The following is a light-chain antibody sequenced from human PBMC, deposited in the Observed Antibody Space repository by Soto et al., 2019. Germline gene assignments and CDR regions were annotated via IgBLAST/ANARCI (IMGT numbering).Light chain of an antibody. CDR2: EVN. CDR1: SSDVGNYNL. J-gene: IGLJ1*01. Sequence: SVLTQPASVSGSPGQSITISCPGTSSDVGNYNLVSWYQHHPGKAPKLMIYEVNKRPSGVSNRFSGSKSGNTASLTVSGLQAEDEADYYCCSYAYSGTYVFGTGTKVTVL. CDR3: CSYAYSGTYV. V-gene: IGLV2-23*02.